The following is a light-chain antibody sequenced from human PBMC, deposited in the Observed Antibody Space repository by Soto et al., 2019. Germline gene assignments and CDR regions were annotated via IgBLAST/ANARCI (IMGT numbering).Light chain of an antibody. CDR2: GAS. J-gene: IGKJ1*01. CDR3: QQYNSWLWT. V-gene: IGKV3-15*01. Sequence: EIVVTPSSGHLSVSPGGGATLSCRASQSVSSKLAWYQQKPGQAPRLLIYGASTRATGIPARFSGSGSGTEFTLIISSLQSEDSAVYYCQQYNSWLWTFGQGTKVDIK. CDR1: QSVSSK.